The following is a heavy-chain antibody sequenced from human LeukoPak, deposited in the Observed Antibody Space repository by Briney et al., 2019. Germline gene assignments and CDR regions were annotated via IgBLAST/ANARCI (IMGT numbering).Heavy chain of an antibody. CDR1: GGTFSSYA. D-gene: IGHD3-3*01. J-gene: IGHJ6*03. CDR2: IIPIFGTV. V-gene: IGHV1-69*06. CDR3: ARSLFRFLEWSYRSYYYYYMDV. Sequence: SVKVSCKASGGTFSSYAISWVRQAPGQGLEWMGGIIPIFGTVNYAQKFQGRVTITADKSTSTAYMELSSLRSEDTAVYFCARSLFRFLEWSYRSYYYYYMDVWGKGTTVTVSS.